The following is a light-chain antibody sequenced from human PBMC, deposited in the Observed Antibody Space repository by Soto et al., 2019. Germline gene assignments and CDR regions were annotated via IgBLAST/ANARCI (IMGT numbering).Light chain of an antibody. J-gene: IGKJ1*01. CDR2: AAS. V-gene: IGKV1-39*01. Sequence: DIQMTQSPSSLSASVGDRVTITYRASQSISSYLNWYQQKPGKAPKLLIYAASSLQSGVPSRFSGSGSGTDFTLTISSLQPEDFATYYCQQSYSTPRGFGQGTKVEIK. CDR3: QQSYSTPRG. CDR1: QSISSY.